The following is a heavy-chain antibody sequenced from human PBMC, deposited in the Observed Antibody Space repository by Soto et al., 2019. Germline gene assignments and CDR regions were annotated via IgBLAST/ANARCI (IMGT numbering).Heavy chain of an antibody. CDR3: ASSVLRYFDWPDGMDV. V-gene: IGHV3-74*01. J-gene: IGHJ6*02. D-gene: IGHD3-9*01. CDR2: INSDGSST. CDR1: GFTFSSYW. Sequence: PGGSLRLSCAASGFTFSSYWMHWVRQAPGKGLVWVSRINSDGSSTSYADSVKGRFTISRDNAKNTLYLQMNSLRAEDTAVYYCASSVLRYFDWPDGMDVWGQGTTVTVSS.